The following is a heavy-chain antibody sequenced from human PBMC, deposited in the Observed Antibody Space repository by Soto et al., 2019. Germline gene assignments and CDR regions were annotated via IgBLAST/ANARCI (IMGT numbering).Heavy chain of an antibody. CDR2: IYYSVST. CDR3: ARDKGPDTYAQTRIRDYSYAMDV. J-gene: IGHJ6*02. D-gene: IGHD5-18*01. CDR1: GASISSGAYF. Sequence: QVQLQGSGPRLVKPSQTLSLTCSVSGASISSGAYFWTWIRHHPGKGLEWIGYIYYSVSTSYTYQYPSLQSRVTISVDTSKNLFSLRLTSVTAADTATYYCARDKGPDTYAQTRIRDYSYAMDVWGQGTTVIVSS. V-gene: IGHV4-31*03.